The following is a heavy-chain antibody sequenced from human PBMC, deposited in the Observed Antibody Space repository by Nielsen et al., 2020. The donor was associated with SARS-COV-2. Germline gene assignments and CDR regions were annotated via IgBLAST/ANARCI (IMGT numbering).Heavy chain of an antibody. CDR2: IYPGDSDT. V-gene: IGHV5-51*01. J-gene: IGHJ4*02. Sequence: KVSCKGSGYSFTSYWIGWVRQMPGKGLEWMGIIYPGDSDTRYSPSFQGQVTISADKSISTAYLQWSSLKASDTAMYYCARLVNYYDSSGPFGYWGQGTLVTVSS. D-gene: IGHD3-22*01. CDR3: ARLVNYYDSSGPFGY. CDR1: GYSFTSYW.